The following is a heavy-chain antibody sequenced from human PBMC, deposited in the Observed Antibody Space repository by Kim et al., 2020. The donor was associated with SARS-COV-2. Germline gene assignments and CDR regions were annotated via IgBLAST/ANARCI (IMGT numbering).Heavy chain of an antibody. V-gene: IGHV3-49*04. D-gene: IGHD6-19*01. CDR2: IRSKAYGGTT. CDR3: YSSGEQWLVRGYYYYGMDV. J-gene: IGHJ6*02. CDR1: GFTFGDYA. Sequence: GGSLRLSCTASGFTFGDYAMSWVRQAPGKGLEWVGFIRSKAYGGTTEYAASVKGRFTISRDDSKSIAYLQMNSLKTEDTAVYYCYSSGEQWLVRGYYYYGMDVWGQGTTVTVSS.